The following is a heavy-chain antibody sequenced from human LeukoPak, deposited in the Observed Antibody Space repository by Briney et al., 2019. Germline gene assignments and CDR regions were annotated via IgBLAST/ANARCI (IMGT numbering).Heavy chain of an antibody. V-gene: IGHV3-30-3*01. D-gene: IGHD3-22*01. CDR3: AKVDYYDSSGYPYYFDY. J-gene: IGHJ4*02. Sequence: GGSLRLSCAASGFTFSSYAMHWVRQAPGKGLEWVAVISYDGSNKYYADSVKGRFTISRDNSKNTLYLQMNSLRAEDTAVYYCAKVDYYDSSGYPYYFDYWGQGTLATVSS. CDR1: GFTFSSYA. CDR2: ISYDGSNK.